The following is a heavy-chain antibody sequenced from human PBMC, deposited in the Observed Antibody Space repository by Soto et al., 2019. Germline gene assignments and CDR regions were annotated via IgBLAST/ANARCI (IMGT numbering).Heavy chain of an antibody. CDR1: GYTFFTYG. D-gene: IGHD6-6*01. Sequence: VASVKVSCKASGYTFFTYGVTWVRQAPGQGLEWMGWISTYNGNTNYAENLQGRVTMTTDTSTRTAYMELRSLRSDETAVYYCARKSSSSSWFDPWGQGTLVTVSS. CDR2: ISTYNGNT. V-gene: IGHV1-18*01. CDR3: ARKSSSSSWFDP. J-gene: IGHJ5*02.